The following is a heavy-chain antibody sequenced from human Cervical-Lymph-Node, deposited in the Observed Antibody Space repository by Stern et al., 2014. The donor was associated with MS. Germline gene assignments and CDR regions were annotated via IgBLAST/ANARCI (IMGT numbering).Heavy chain of an antibody. CDR1: GYTFTSYG. V-gene: IGHV1-18*01. Sequence: QVQLVQSGDDLNNPFASVKVSCKASGYTFTSYGIRWVRQATGQGLEWMGWFISYNCTPIDAQMFQVRVPMTTVTSTSTAYMELRSLRSDDTAVYYFARGLLGSENAFDIWGQGTMVTVSS. CDR2: FISYNCTP. J-gene: IGHJ3*02. D-gene: IGHD2-15*01. CDR3: ARGLLGSENAFDI.